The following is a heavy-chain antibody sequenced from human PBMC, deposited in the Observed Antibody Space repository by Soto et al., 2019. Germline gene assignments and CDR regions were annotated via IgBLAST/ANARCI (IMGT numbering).Heavy chain of an antibody. D-gene: IGHD2-2*01. J-gene: IGHJ5*02. CDR1: GFTFSNAW. CDR3: TTDAADIVVVPAAIAYNWFDP. V-gene: IGHV3-15*01. Sequence: SLRLSCAASGFTFSNAWMSWVRQAPGKGLEWVGRIKSKTDGGTTDYAAPVKGRFTISRDDSKNTLYLQMNSPKTEDTAVYYCTTDAADIVVVPAAIAYNWFDPWGQGTLVTVSS. CDR2: IKSKTDGGTT.